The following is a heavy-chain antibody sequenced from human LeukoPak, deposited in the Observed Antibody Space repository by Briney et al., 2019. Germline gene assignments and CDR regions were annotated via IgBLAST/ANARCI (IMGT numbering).Heavy chain of an antibody. V-gene: IGHV1-69*05. J-gene: IGHJ3*02. D-gene: IGHD3-10*01. CDR3: ARKGYYFSAFDI. CDR1: GGTFSGYA. CDR2: IIPIFGTA. Sequence: GASVKVSCKASGGTFSGYAISWVRQAPGQGLEWMGRIIPIFGTANYAQKFQGRVTITTDESTSTAYMELSSLRSEDTAVYYCARKGYYFSAFDIWGQGTMVTVSS.